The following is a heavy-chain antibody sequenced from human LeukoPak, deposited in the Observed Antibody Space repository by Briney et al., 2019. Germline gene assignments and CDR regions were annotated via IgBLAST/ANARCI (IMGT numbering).Heavy chain of an antibody. V-gene: IGHV3-7*01. D-gene: IGHD3-22*01. CDR3: ARGSGYYLGHFDY. CDR2: IKQDGSEK. CDR1: GFNFPKFW. Sequence: GGSLRLSCAVSGFNFPKFWMSWVRQAPGEGLEWVANIKQDGSEKYYVDSVKGRFTISRDNAKNSLYLQMNSLRAEDTAVYYCARGSGYYLGHFDYWGQGTLVTVSS. J-gene: IGHJ4*02.